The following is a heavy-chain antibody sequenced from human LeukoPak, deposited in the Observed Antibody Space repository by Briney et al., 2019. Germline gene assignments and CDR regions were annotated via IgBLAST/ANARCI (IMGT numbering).Heavy chain of an antibody. CDR2: IYYSGST. CDR3: ARGRLRFLEWPHNSGGYDY. V-gene: IGHV4-59*12. CDR1: GGSISSYY. J-gene: IGHJ4*02. D-gene: IGHD3-3*01. Sequence: PSETLSLTCTVSGGSISSYYWSWIRQPPGKGLEWIGYIYYSGSTNYNPSLKSRVTISVDTSKNQFSLKLSSVTAADTAVYYCARGRLRFLEWPHNSGGYDYWGQGTLVTVSS.